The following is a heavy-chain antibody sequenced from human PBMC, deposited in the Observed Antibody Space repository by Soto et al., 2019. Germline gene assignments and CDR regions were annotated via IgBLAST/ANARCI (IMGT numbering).Heavy chain of an antibody. Sequence: QVQLVESGGGVVQPGRSLRLSCAASGFTFSSYGMHWVRQAPGKGLEWVAVIWYDGSNKYYADSVKGRFTISRDNYKKQNDMQMNSRRAQARAVYYCARDGGCRDGYTVAFNWFETWGKRTLVSVAS. CDR2: IWYDGSNK. CDR1: GFTFSSYG. CDR3: ARDGGCRDGYTVAFNWFET. D-gene: IGHD5-12*01. V-gene: IGHV3-33*01. J-gene: IGHJ5*02.